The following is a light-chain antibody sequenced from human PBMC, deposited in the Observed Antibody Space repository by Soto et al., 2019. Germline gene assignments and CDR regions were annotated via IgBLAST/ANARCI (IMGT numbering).Light chain of an antibody. Sequence: EIVMTQSPDTLSVSPGGRATLSCRAGQSVSSYLAWYQQRPGQPPRLLIYRASTRATGVTGRFNGSRSGTEFSLTISSLQSEDFALYYCQQYSTWPPRYTFGQGTKLE. CDR2: RAS. CDR3: QQYSTWPPRYT. CDR1: QSVSSY. J-gene: IGKJ2*01. V-gene: IGKV3-15*01.